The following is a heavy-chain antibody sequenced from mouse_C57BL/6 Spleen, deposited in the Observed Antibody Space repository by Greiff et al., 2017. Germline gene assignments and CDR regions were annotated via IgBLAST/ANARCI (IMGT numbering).Heavy chain of an antibody. J-gene: IGHJ3*01. Sequence: QVQLQQPGAELVKPGASVKMSCKASGYTFTSYWITWVKQRPGQGLEWIGDIYPGSGSTNYNEKFKSKATLTVDTSSSTAYMQLSSLTSEDSAVYYCARSDDGTLRGPWFAYWGQGTLVTVSA. D-gene: IGHD2-3*01. CDR3: ARSDDGTLRGPWFAY. CDR2: IYPGSGST. V-gene: IGHV1-55*01. CDR1: GYTFTSYW.